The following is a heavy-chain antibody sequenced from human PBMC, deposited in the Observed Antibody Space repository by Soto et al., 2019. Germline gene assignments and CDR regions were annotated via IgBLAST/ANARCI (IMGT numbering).Heavy chain of an antibody. V-gene: IGHV5-51*01. CDR1: GYTFTSYW. D-gene: IGHD1-1*01. CDR2: TYPADSDT. Sequence: XESLKISFKGSGYTFTSYWIGWVRQIPGKGLEWMGITYPADSDTIYSPSFQGQVTISADKSISTAYLQWNSLKASDTAMYYCARALEISTTEGLTVGYYFENWGQGTLVTVSS. CDR3: ARALEISTTEGLTVGYYFEN. J-gene: IGHJ4*02.